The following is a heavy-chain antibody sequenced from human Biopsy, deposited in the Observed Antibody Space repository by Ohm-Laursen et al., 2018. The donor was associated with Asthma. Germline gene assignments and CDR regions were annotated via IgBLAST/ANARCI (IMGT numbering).Heavy chain of an antibody. Sequence: VKVSCKASGYTFTSNAIHWMRQAPGQSLEWMAWLNPVNGNTKYSQQFQGGVTITRDTSASTAYMELSSLTSEDTAVFYCAREVGTTRYDPWGQGTLVTVSS. J-gene: IGHJ5*02. CDR3: AREVGTTRYDP. V-gene: IGHV1-3*01. D-gene: IGHD1-26*01. CDR1: GYTFTSNA. CDR2: LNPVNGNT.